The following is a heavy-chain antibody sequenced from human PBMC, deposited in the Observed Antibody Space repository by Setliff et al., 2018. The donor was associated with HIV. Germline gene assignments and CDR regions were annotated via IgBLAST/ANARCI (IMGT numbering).Heavy chain of an antibody. D-gene: IGHD1-26*01. CDR3: AHTPVSWDQYFFDY. Sequence: SGPTLVNPTQTLTLTCTFSGFSLSTSGVGVGWIRQPPGKALEWLAVIYWNHNKYYSPSLRSRLTVTRDASKNQVVLTVTNMAPVDTATYFCAHTPVSWDQYFFDYRGQGTLVTVSS. CDR2: IYWNHNK. V-gene: IGHV2-5*01. J-gene: IGHJ4*02. CDR1: GFSLSTSGVG.